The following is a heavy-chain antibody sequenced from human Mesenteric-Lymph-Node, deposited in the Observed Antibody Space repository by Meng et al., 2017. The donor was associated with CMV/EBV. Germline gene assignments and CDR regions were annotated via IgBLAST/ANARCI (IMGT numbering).Heavy chain of an antibody. V-gene: IGHV3-48*03. CDR3: AREKFCTPACSSVFDH. CDR1: GFTFSSHD. CDR2: ISRSGNTI. J-gene: IGHJ4*02. D-gene: IGHD2-8*01. Sequence: GESLKISCAASGFTFSSHDMNWVRQAPGKGLEWVSYISRSGNTIYYADSVKGRFTVSRDSSKNTLYLQMDSLRAEDTAVYYCAREKFCTPACSSVFDHWGQGTLVTVSS.